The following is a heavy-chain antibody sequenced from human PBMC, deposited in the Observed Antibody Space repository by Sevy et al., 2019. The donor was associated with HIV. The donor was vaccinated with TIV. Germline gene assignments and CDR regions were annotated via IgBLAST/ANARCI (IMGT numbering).Heavy chain of an antibody. Sequence: SETLSLTCTVSGGSINSDDYYWSWIRQPPGKGLEWIGYIYYSGNTYYNPSLKSRLTISVDTSKNQFSLKPSSVTAADTAVYFCARKGGGYSGYDSSYYYGMDVWGQGITVTVSS. V-gene: IGHV4-30-4*01. CDR1: GGSINSDDYY. D-gene: IGHD5-12*01. CDR2: IYYSGNT. CDR3: ARKGGGYSGYDSSYYYGMDV. J-gene: IGHJ6*02.